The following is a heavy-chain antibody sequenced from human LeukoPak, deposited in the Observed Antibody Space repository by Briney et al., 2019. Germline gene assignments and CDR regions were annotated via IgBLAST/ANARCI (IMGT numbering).Heavy chain of an antibody. D-gene: IGHD5-18*01. CDR2: IYSGGIYNDGTT. Sequence: GGSLRLSCAASGFTVSSNYMSWVRQAPGKGLEWVSVIYSGGIYNDGTTNYGDSVKGRFTISRDNSKNTLYLQMNSLRAEDTAVYYCARRELLGYSYGLRTFNIWDQGTTVTVSS. J-gene: IGHJ3*02. CDR1: GFTVSSNY. V-gene: IGHV3-66*04. CDR3: ARRELLGYSYGLRTFNI.